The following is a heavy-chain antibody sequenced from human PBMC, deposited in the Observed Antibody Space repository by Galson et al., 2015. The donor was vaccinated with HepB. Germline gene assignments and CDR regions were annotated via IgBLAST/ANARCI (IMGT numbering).Heavy chain of an antibody. V-gene: IGHV4-34*01. D-gene: IGHD6-6*01. CDR2: INHSGST. CDR3: ARAARRQYYYYYMDV. Sequence: ETLSLTCAVYGGSFSGYYWSWIRQPPGKGLEWIGEINHSGSTNYNPSLKSRVTISVDTSKNQFSLKLSSVTAADTAVYYCARAARRQYYYYYMDVWGKGTTVTVSS. J-gene: IGHJ6*03. CDR1: GGSFSGYY.